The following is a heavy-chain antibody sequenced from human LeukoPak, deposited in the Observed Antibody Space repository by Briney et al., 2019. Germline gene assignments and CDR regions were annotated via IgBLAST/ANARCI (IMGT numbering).Heavy chain of an antibody. CDR1: GYTFTIYG. CDR2: ISAYNGNT. D-gene: IGHD2-21*02. V-gene: IGHV1-18*01. CDR3: ARDGFAYCGGDCSHFDY. Sequence: ASVRVSCKASGYTFTIYGISWVPQAPGQGLEWMGWISAYNGNTNYAQKLQGRVTMTTDTSTSTAYMELRSLRSDDTAVYYCARDGFAYCGGDCSHFDYWGQGTLVTVSS. J-gene: IGHJ4*02.